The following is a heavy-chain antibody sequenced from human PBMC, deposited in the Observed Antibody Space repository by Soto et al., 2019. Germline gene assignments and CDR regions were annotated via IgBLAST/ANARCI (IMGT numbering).Heavy chain of an antibody. V-gene: IGHV3-33*01. CDR3: ARDGGSSWSLVRLYQRKSYGMDV. CDR2: IWYDGSNK. D-gene: IGHD6-13*01. J-gene: IGHJ6*02. CDR1: GFTFSSYG. Sequence: GSLRLSCAASGFTFSSYGMHWVRQAPGKGLEWVAVIWYDGSNKYYADSVKGRFTISRDNSKNTLYLQMNSLRAEDTAVYYCARDGGSSWSLVRLYQRKSYGMDVWGQGTTVTVSS.